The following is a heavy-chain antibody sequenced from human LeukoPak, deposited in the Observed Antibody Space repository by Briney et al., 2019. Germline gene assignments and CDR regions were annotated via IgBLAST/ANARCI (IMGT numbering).Heavy chain of an antibody. CDR2: IYSGGST. CDR1: GFTVSSNY. D-gene: IGHD2-2*01. V-gene: IGHV3-53*01. Sequence: GGSLRLSCAASGFTVSSNYMSWVRQAPGKGLEWVSRIYSGGSTYYADSVKGRFTISRDNSKNTVYLQMNSLRAEDTAVYYCARGYCSSTICFQYFHHWGQGTLVTASS. J-gene: IGHJ1*01. CDR3: ARGYCSSTICFQYFHH.